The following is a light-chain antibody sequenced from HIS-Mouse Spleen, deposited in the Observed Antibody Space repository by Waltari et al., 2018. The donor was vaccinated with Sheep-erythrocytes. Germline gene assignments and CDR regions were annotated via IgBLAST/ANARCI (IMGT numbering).Light chain of an antibody. CDR3: KAWERSIYV. J-gene: IGLJ1*01. V-gene: IGLV3-1*01. CDR1: KLGDKY. Sequence: SYELTQPPSVSVYPGQTASITCSGDKLGDKYACWYQQQPGQSPVLVIYQDSNRPSGIPERFSGSNSGNTATLTISGTQAMDEADYYCKAWERSIYVFGPGTKVTVL. CDR2: QDS.